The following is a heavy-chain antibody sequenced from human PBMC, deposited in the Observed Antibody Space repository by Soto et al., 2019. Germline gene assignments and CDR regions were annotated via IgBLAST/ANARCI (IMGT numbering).Heavy chain of an antibody. CDR2: IIPIFGTA. D-gene: IGHD2-2*02. J-gene: IGHJ6*02. V-gene: IGHV1-69*06. CDR3: ARHIPDIVVVPAAIHYYYYGMDV. CDR1: GGTFSSYA. Sequence: QVQLVQSGAEVKKPGSSVKVSCKASGGTFSSYAISWVRQAPGQGLEWMGGIIPIFGTANYAQKFQGRVTITADKSTSTAYMELSSLRSEDTAVYYCARHIPDIVVVPAAIHYYYYGMDVWGQGITVTVSS.